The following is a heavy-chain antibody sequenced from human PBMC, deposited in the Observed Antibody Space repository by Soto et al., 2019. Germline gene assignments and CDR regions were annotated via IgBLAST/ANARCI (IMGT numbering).Heavy chain of an antibody. CDR3: TTPTNWFDP. CDR2: IKSKTDGGTT. CDR1: SVSNAW. J-gene: IGHJ5*02. Sequence: SVSNAWMNWVRQAPGKGLEWVGRIKSKTDGGTTDYAAPVKGRFTISRDDSKNTRYLQMNSLKTEDTAVYYCTTPTNWFDPWGQGTLVTVSS. V-gene: IGHV3-15*07.